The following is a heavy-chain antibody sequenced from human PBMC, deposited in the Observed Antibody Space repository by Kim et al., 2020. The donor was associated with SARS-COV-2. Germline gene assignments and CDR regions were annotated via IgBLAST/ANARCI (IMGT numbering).Heavy chain of an antibody. CDR1: GFTFSSYA. D-gene: IGHD3-10*01. CDR2: ISGSGGST. V-gene: IGHV3-23*01. Sequence: GGSLRLSCAASGFTFSSYAMSWVRQAPGKGLEWVSAISGSGGSTYYADSVKGRFTISRDNSKNTLYLQMNSLRAEDTAVYYCAKSITMVRGVVGRWFDPWGQGTLVTVSS. J-gene: IGHJ5*02. CDR3: AKSITMVRGVVGRWFDP.